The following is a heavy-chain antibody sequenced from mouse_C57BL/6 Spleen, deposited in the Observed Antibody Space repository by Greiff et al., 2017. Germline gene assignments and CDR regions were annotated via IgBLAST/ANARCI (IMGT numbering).Heavy chain of an antibody. J-gene: IGHJ1*03. D-gene: IGHD1-1*01. CDR3: ARIDSVATVVAPYWYFDV. V-gene: IGHV1-81*01. Sequence: QVQLLQSGADLARPGASVKLSCTASGYTFTSYGISWVNQRTGQGLEWIGEINPRGGNTYYNDKFKGQVTLSADKSYNTLYMEIRSLKSEDCAVYLYARIDSVATVVAPYWYFDVWGTGTTVTVSS. CDR2: INPRGGNT. CDR1: GYTFTSYG.